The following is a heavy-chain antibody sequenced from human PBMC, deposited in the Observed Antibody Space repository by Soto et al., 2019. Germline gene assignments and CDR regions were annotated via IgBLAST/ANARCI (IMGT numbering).Heavy chain of an antibody. V-gene: IGHV1-69*01. CDR3: AGAGYCTNGVCSPITYCDY. Sequence: QVQLVQSGAEVKKPGSSVKVSCKASGGTFSSYAISWVRQAPGQGLEWMGGIIPIFGTANYAQKFQGRVTITADESTSTAYMELCSMRSEDTAVYYCAGAGYCTNGVCSPITYCDYWGQGTLVTVSS. J-gene: IGHJ4*02. D-gene: IGHD2-8*01. CDR1: GGTFSSYA. CDR2: IIPIFGTA.